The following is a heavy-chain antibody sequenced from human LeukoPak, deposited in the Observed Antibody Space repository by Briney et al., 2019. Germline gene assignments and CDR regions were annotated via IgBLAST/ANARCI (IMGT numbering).Heavy chain of an antibody. Sequence: SQTLSLTCTVSGGSISSGGYYWSCIRQHPGKGLEWIGYIYYSGSTYYNPSLKSRVTISVDTSKNQFSLKLSSVTAADTAVYYCARGGIAAAHFDYWGQGTLVTVSS. V-gene: IGHV4-31*03. CDR3: ARGGIAAAHFDY. D-gene: IGHD6-13*01. CDR2: IYYSGST. CDR1: GGSISSGGYY. J-gene: IGHJ4*02.